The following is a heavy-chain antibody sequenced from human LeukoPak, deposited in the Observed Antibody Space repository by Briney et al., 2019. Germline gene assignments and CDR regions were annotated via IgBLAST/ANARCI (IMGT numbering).Heavy chain of an antibody. CDR3: ARADNWQSGGA. Sequence: PGGSPRLSCVAPGFTFQNFWVYRGPPAPGKGPVWVSRINSDGSYTDYADSAKGRFTISRDNAKDTLYLQMNSLRADDTAVYYCARADNWQSGGAWGQGTLVTVSS. D-gene: IGHD1-1*01. CDR2: INSDGSYT. CDR1: GFTFQNFW. V-gene: IGHV3-74*01. J-gene: IGHJ5*02.